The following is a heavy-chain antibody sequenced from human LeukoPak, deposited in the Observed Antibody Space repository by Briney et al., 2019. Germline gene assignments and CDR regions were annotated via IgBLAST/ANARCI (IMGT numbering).Heavy chain of an antibody. J-gene: IGHJ6*03. CDR1: GYIFTGYY. CDR3: ARDGVFRFEVGDVYYYYMDV. V-gene: IGHV1-2*02. CDR2: INPNGGDT. D-gene: IGHD2-21*02. Sequence: VASVKVSCKASGYIFTGYYIHWVRQAPGQGLEGMGWINPNGGDTKYAQKFQGRVTMTRDTSNNTVYMDLTRLIFDDTAMYYCARDGVFRFEVGDVYYYYMDVWGKGTTVIISS.